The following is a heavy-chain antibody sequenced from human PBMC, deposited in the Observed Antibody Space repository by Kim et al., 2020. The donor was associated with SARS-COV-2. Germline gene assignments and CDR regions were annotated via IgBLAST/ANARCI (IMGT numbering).Heavy chain of an antibody. CDR1: GGSISSSGYH. CDR2: IFYSGRT. CDR3: ARLGAVADKKFFDY. D-gene: IGHD6-19*01. J-gene: IGHJ4*01. Sequence: SETLSLNCNVSGGSISSSGYHWGWIRQPPGKGLEWIANIFYSGRTYYNPSLMSRVTISVDTSKNQFSLRLSSVTAADTAVYYCARLGAVADKKFFDYWG. V-gene: IGHV4-39*01.